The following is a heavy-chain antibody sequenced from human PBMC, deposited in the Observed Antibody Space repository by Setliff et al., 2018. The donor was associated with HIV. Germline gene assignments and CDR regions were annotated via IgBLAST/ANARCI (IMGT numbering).Heavy chain of an antibody. J-gene: IGHJ6*02. D-gene: IGHD3-10*01. CDR3: ARNFGLSPSGKYYYYYGMDI. Sequence: ASVKVSCKSSGYNFNNFGVSWVRRAPGQGLEWLGWVNPNSGDAIYAQNFQGRVTMTRDTSINAAYMELRGLRSDDTAVYYCARNFGLSPSGKYYYYYGMDIWGQGTTVTVSS. CDR1: GYNFNNFG. V-gene: IGHV1-2*02. CDR2: VNPNSGDA.